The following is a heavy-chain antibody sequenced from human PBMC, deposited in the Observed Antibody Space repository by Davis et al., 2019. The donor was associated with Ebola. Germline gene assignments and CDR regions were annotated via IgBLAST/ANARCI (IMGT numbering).Heavy chain of an antibody. J-gene: IGHJ4*02. CDR1: GGSISSGGYS. D-gene: IGHD5-18*01. CDR3: ARYVDTAMVFDY. Sequence: SETLSLTCAVSGGSISSGGYSWSWIRQPPGKGLEWIGYIYHSGSTYYNPSLKSRVTISVDRSKNQFSLKLSSVTAADTAVYYCARYVDTAMVFDYWGQGTLVTVSS. CDR2: IYHSGST. V-gene: IGHV4-30-2*01.